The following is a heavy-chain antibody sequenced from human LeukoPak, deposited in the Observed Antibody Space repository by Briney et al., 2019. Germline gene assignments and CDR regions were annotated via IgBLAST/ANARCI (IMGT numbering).Heavy chain of an antibody. J-gene: IGHJ4*02. D-gene: IGHD1-14*01. CDR2: ISSSGSTI. V-gene: IGHV3-11*04. Sequence: GGSLRLSCAASGFTFSDYYMSWIRQAPGEGLGWVSYISSSGSTIYYADSVKGRFTITRDNPKNSLCLQMNSLRAEDTAVYYCARDYGSRGLDYWGQGTLVTVSS. CDR1: GFTFSDYY. CDR3: ARDYGSRGLDY.